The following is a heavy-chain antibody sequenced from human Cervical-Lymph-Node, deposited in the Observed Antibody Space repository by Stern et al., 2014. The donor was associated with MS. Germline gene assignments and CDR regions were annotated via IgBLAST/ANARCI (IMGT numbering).Heavy chain of an antibody. D-gene: IGHD3-10*01. V-gene: IGHV2-5*01. CDR2: IYWNDEK. J-gene: IGHJ4*02. CDR1: GRSLSTSGVG. CDR3: AHTDRYLLSSGGYYKGLFHFDY. Sequence: QITLKESGPTLVKPRQTLTLTCTISGRSLSTSGVGVAWIRQPPGKAPEWLALIYWNDEKHYSPSLKTRLSITKDSSKQQVVLTMTTLDPVDTGTYYCAHTDRYLLSSGGYYKGLFHFDYWGQGTPVTVSS.